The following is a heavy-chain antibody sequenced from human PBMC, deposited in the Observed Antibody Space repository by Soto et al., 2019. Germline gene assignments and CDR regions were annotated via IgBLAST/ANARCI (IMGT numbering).Heavy chain of an antibody. CDR3: ASNHDSSGYPDY. J-gene: IGHJ4*02. D-gene: IGHD3-22*01. CDR1: GGSISSSNW. Sequence: SETLSLTCAVSGGSISSSNWWGWVRQPPGKGLEWIGEIYHSGSTNYNPSLKSRVTISVDKSKNQFSLKLSSVTAADTAVYYCASNHDSSGYPDYWGQGTLVTVSS. V-gene: IGHV4-4*02. CDR2: IYHSGST.